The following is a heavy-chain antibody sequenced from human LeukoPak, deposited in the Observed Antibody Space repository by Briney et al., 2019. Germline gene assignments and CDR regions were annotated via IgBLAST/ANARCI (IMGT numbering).Heavy chain of an antibody. CDR1: GGSISSGSYY. Sequence: SQTLSLTCTVSGGSISSGSYYWSWIRQPAGKGLEWIGRIYTSGSTNYNPSLKSRVTISVDTSKNQFSLKLSSVAAADTAVSYCARDTRSSGWYSPIDYWGQGTLVTVSS. V-gene: IGHV4-61*02. CDR2: IYTSGST. CDR3: ARDTRSSGWYSPIDY. J-gene: IGHJ4*02. D-gene: IGHD6-19*01.